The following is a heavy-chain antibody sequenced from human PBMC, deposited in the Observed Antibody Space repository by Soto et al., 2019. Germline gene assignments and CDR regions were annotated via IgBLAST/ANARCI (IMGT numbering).Heavy chain of an antibody. D-gene: IGHD2-8*01. CDR1: GGSISSSNW. Sequence: PSETLSLTCAVSGGSISSSNWLSWVRQPPGKGLEWIGEIYHSGSTNYNPSLKSRVTISVDKSKNQFSLMLSSVTAADTAVYYCARVASPGYCTNGVCHIDYWGQGTLVTVSS. J-gene: IGHJ4*02. CDR3: ARVASPGYCTNGVCHIDY. CDR2: IYHSGST. V-gene: IGHV4-4*02.